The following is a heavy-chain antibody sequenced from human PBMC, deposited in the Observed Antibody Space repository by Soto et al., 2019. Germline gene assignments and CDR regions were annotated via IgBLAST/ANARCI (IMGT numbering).Heavy chain of an antibody. Sequence: SETLSLTCAVYGGSFSGYYWSWIRQPPGKGLEWIGEINHSGSTNYNPSLKSRVTISVDTSKNQFSLKLSSVTAADTAVYYCARGPPTRTRYFDWLKRYYFDYWGQGTLVTVSS. J-gene: IGHJ4*02. V-gene: IGHV4-34*01. D-gene: IGHD3-9*01. CDR1: GGSFSGYY. CDR3: ARGPPTRTRYFDWLKRYYFDY. CDR2: INHSGST.